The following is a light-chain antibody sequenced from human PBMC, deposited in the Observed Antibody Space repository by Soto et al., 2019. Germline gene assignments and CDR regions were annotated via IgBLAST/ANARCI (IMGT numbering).Light chain of an antibody. CDR3: QSYHLALGT. J-gene: IGKJ5*01. Sequence: DLQMTQSPSSLSASVGDTVTITCRASQDIINHLAWYQQRPGKVPNLLIYGASTLHSGVPSRFRGSGSGTHFTLTISSRQPEDVATYYCQSYHLALGTFGQGTRLEIK. CDR2: GAS. CDR1: QDIINH. V-gene: IGKV1-27*01.